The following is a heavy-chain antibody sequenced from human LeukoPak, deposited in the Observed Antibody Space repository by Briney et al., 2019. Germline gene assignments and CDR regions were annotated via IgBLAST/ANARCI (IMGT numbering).Heavy chain of an antibody. V-gene: IGHV3-49*04. Sequence: GRCLRLSRTASGFTFAVYAMSCARHAPGKGREWGGFIRSKSYGGTTEYAATVKGRLNISRDNSKSIAYLQMNSLKGEDTAIYYCTREDDYYHYMDVWGKGITVTVSS. CDR2: IRSKSYGGTT. CDR3: TREDDYYHYMDV. J-gene: IGHJ6*03. CDR1: GFTFAVYA.